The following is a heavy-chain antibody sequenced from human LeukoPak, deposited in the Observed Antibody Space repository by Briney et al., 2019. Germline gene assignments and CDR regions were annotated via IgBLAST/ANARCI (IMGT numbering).Heavy chain of an antibody. D-gene: IGHD5-18*01. CDR2: IKSKTDGGTT. Sequence: GGSLRLSCAASGFTFSNAWMSWVRQAPGKGLEWVGRIKSKTDGGTTDYAAPVKGRFTISRDDSKNTLYLQMNSLKTEDTAVYYCTTAMEGDTAMAEGYYMDVWGKGTTVTVSS. CDR1: GFTFSNAW. CDR3: TTAMEGDTAMAEGYYMDV. V-gene: IGHV3-15*01. J-gene: IGHJ6*03.